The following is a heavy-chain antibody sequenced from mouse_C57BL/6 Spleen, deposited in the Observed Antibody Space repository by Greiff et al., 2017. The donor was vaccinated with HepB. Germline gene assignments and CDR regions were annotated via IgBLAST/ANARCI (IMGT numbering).Heavy chain of an antibody. V-gene: IGHV1-26*01. CDR3: ARYQLRLRGYYYAMDY. CDR1: GYTFTDYY. D-gene: IGHD3-2*02. Sequence: EVQLQQSGPELVKPGASVKISCKASGYTFTDYYMNWVKQSHGKSLEWIGDINPNNGGTSYNQKFKGKATLTVDKSSSTAYMELRSLTSEDSAVYYCARYQLRLRGYYYAMDYWGQGTSVTVSS. J-gene: IGHJ4*01. CDR2: INPNNGGT.